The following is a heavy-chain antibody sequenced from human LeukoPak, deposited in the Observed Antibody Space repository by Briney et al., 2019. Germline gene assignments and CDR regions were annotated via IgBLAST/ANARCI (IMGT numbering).Heavy chain of an antibody. CDR2: ISAYSGNT. CDR3: ARVGVVATIGDAFDI. CDR1: GYTFTSYG. J-gene: IGHJ3*02. D-gene: IGHD5-12*01. V-gene: IGHV1-18*01. Sequence: GASVKVSCKASGYTFTSYGISWVRQAPGQGLEWMGWISAYSGNTNYAQKLQGRVTMTTDTSTSTAYMELRSLRSDDTAVYYCARVGVVATIGDAFDIWGQGTMVTVSS.